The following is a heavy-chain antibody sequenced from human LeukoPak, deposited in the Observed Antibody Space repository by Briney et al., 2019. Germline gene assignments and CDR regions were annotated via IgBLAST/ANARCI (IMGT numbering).Heavy chain of an antibody. V-gene: IGHV4-39*01. CDR2: IFNSGST. D-gene: IGHD4-17*01. Sequence: SETLSLTCTVSGGSISSSNYYWGWIRQPPGKGLEWIGYIFNSGSTSYNPSLKSRVTISVHTSKNQFSLQLSSVTAADTAVYYCARPTVTSYNWFDPWGQGTLVTVSS. CDR1: GGSISSSNYY. J-gene: IGHJ5*02. CDR3: ARPTVTSYNWFDP.